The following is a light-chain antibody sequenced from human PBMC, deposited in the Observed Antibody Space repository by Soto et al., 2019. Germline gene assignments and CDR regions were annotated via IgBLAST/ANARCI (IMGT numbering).Light chain of an antibody. V-gene: IGLV2-14*03. Sequence: QSVLTQPASVSGSPGQSITISCTGTSSDVGGNKYVSWYQHYPGKAPKLMIFDVSNRPSGVSNRSSGSKSGNTASLTISGLEAEDEADYYCSAFTGTTYVFGTGTKLTVL. CDR3: SAFTGTTYV. J-gene: IGLJ1*01. CDR1: SSDVGGNKY. CDR2: DVS.